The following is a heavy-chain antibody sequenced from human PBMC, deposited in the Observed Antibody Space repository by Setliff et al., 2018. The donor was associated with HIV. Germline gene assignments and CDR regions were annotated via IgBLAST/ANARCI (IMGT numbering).Heavy chain of an antibody. D-gene: IGHD3-10*01. J-gene: IGHJ6*03. V-gene: IGHV1-69*13. CDR2: IIPIFGTA. CDR1: GGTFSSYA. Sequence: SVKVSCKASGGTFSSYAISWVRQAPGQGLEWMGGIIPIFGTANYAQKFQGRVTITADESTSTAYMELSSLRSEDTAVYYCAAASNRRVRGVNLHYYYYMDVWGKGTTVTVSS. CDR3: AAASNRRVRGVNLHYYYYMDV.